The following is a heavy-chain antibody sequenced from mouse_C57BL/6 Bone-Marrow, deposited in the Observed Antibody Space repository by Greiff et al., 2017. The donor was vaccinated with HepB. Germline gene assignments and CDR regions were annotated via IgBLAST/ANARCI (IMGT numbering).Heavy chain of an antibody. CDR1: EYEFPSHD. V-gene: IGHV5-2*01. J-gene: IGHJ4*01. D-gene: IGHD2-5*01. Sequence: EVKVVESGGGLVQPGESLKLSCESNEYEFPSHDMSWVRKTPEKRLELVAAINSDGGSAYYPDTMERRFIISRDNTKKTLYLQMSSLRSEDTALYYCARHSNYVGAMDYWGQGTSVTVSS. CDR3: ARHSNYVGAMDY. CDR2: INSDGGSA.